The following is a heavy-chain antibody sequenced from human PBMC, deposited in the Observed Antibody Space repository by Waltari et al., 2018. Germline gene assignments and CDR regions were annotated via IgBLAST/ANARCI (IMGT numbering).Heavy chain of an antibody. J-gene: IGHJ4*02. Sequence: EVQLLESGGGLVQPGETLRLYGAASGLRFRHYAIGWVRQAPGKGLEWVSLITGNGDTIKYADSGKGRFTISRDNSKNTLYLQMNSLRADDMAVYYCAKDVSPDGFNDLDYWGQGTLVTVSS. D-gene: IGHD3-10*01. CDR3: AKDVSPDGFNDLDY. CDR1: GLRFRHYA. CDR2: ITGNGDTI. V-gene: IGHV3-23*01.